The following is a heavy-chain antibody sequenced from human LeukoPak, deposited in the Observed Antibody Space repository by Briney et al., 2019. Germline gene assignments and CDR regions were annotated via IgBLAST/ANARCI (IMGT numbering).Heavy chain of an antibody. Sequence: GGSLRLSCAASGFTFSDYYMSWIRQAPGKGLEWVSHISGSSGYTNYADSVKGRFTISRDNAKNSLHLQMNSLRAEDTAVYHCARARGNYAYYPFDYWGQGALVTVSS. CDR1: GFTFSDYY. D-gene: IGHD4-17*01. V-gene: IGHV3-11*05. J-gene: IGHJ4*02. CDR3: ARARGNYAYYPFDY. CDR2: ISGSSGYT.